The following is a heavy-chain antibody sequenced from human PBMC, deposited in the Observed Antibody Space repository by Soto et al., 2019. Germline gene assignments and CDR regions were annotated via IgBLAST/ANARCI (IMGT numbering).Heavy chain of an antibody. D-gene: IGHD3-22*01. CDR3: ARDCGGACDSAFDP. CDR1: GFTFSSYW. J-gene: IGHJ5*02. CDR2: INADGSST. V-gene: IGHV3-74*01. Sequence: EVQLVESGGGLVQPGGSLRLSCAASGFTFSSYWMYWVRQAPGKGLVWVSRINADGSSTAYADSVKGRFTISRDNAENTLYLQRNSLRGEDTAVYYCARDCGGACDSAFDPWGQGTLVTVSS.